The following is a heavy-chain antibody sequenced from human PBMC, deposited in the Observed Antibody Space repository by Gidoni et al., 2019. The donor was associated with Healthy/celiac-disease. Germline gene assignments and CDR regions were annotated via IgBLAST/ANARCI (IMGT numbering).Heavy chain of an antibody. CDR3: AKDHSSGWYGLDAFDI. CDR1: GFTFSSYA. Sequence: EVQLLESGGGLVQPGGSLRLSCAASGFTFSSYAMSWVRQAPGKGLEWVSAISGSGGSTYYADSVKGRFTISRDNSKNTLYLQMNSLRAEDTAVYYCAKDHSSGWYGLDAFDIWGQGTMVTVSS. J-gene: IGHJ3*02. D-gene: IGHD6-19*01. CDR2: ISGSGGST. V-gene: IGHV3-23*01.